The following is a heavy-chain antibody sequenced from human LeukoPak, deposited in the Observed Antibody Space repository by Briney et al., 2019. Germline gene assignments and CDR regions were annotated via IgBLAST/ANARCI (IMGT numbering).Heavy chain of an antibody. CDR2: IIPIFGTA. CDR1: GGTFSSYA. V-gene: IGHV1-69*06. D-gene: IGHD3-9*01. Sequence: GASVKVSCKASGGTFSSYAISWVRQAPGQGLEWMGGIIPIFGTANYAQKFQGRVTITADKSTSTAYMELSSLRSEDTAVYYCARCRSLLVSDYYYYMDVWGKGTTVTVSS. CDR3: ARCRSLLVSDYYYYMDV. J-gene: IGHJ6*03.